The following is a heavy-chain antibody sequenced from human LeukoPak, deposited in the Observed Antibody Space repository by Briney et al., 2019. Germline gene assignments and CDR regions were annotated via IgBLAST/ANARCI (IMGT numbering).Heavy chain of an antibody. V-gene: IGHV1-8*01. CDR2: RNPNSGNT. J-gene: IGHJ4*02. Sequence: ASVKVSCEASGYTFTTYDINWVRQAAGQGLEWMGWRNPNSGNTGNAQKLQGRVTMTRNTSISTAYMELTSLTSEDTAVYFCARIAAPGNRRLNFWGQGTLVTVSS. D-gene: IGHD6-13*01. CDR3: ARIAAPGNRRLNF. CDR1: GYTFTTYD.